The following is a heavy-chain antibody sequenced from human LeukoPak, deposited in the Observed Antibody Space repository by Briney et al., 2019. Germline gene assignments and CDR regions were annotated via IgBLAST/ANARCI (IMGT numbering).Heavy chain of an antibody. Sequence: GGSLRLSCEASGFTFSGNWMSWVRQAPGKGLEWVASINPDGSQKLYVDSVKGRFTISRDNTKGSLYLQMNSLGAEDTAMYYCAKLLGTATTYDSCGQGTRVTVSS. J-gene: IGHJ4*02. CDR1: GFTFSGNW. V-gene: IGHV3-7*01. D-gene: IGHD5-24*01. CDR3: AKLLGTATTYDS. CDR2: INPDGSQK.